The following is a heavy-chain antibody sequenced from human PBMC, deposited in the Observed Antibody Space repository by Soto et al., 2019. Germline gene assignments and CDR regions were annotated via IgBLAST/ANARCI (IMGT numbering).Heavy chain of an antibody. D-gene: IGHD4-4*01. CDR2: ISSGSGTI. V-gene: IGHV3-48*02. Sequence: EVQLVESGGGLVQPGGSLRLSCAASGFTFSTYRLNWVRKAPGKGLEWVSYISSGSGTIYYADSVKGRFTISRDNAKNSLYLQMNSLRDEDTAVYYCARDYSNYPHYYYGMDVWGQGATVTVSS. CDR1: GFTFSTYR. CDR3: ARDYSNYPHYYYGMDV. J-gene: IGHJ6*02.